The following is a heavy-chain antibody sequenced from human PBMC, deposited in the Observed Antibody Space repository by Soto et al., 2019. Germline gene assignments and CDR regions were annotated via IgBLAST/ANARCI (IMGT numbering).Heavy chain of an antibody. CDR2: IYWDDDK. CDR1: GFSLTTSGLG. Sequence: QITLNESGPTQVKPRQTLTLTCTFSGFSLTTSGLGVGWIRQSPGKAPEWLALIYWDDDKRYSPSLKSRLTITKDTSKYQVVLTMAGLDPADTATYYCAHRVLRTVFGLVTTTAIYFDFWGQGTPVAVSS. J-gene: IGHJ4*02. D-gene: IGHD3-3*01. CDR3: AHRVLRTVFGLVTTTAIYFDF. V-gene: IGHV2-5*02.